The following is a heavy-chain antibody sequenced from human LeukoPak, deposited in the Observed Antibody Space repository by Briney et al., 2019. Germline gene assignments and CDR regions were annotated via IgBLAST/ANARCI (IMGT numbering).Heavy chain of an antibody. CDR3: ARASRYSSSWYYFDY. J-gene: IGHJ4*02. V-gene: IGHV3-7*01. CDR1: GFTFSSYW. CDR2: IKQDGSEK. Sequence: GGSLRLSCAASGFTFSSYWMSWVRQAPGKGLEGVANIKQDGSEKYYVDSVKGRFTISRDNAKNSLYLQMNSLRAEDTAVYYCARASRYSSSWYYFDYWGQGTLVTVSS. D-gene: IGHD6-13*01.